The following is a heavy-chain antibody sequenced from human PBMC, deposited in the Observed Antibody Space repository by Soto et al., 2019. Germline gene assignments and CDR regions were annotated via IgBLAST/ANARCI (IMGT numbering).Heavy chain of an antibody. CDR3: ARAWVTIFGVVVGCSGMDV. V-gene: IGHV3-48*03. CDR2: ISTRGSTK. Sequence: SLRLSCAASGFTFSSYEMNWVRQAPGQGLERASYISTRGSTKYYAVSVKGRFIISRDDGKHSLCLQMNSLRVEDTAVYYCARAWVTIFGVVVGCSGMDVWGQGTTVTVSS. CDR1: GFTFSSYE. D-gene: IGHD3-3*01. J-gene: IGHJ6*02.